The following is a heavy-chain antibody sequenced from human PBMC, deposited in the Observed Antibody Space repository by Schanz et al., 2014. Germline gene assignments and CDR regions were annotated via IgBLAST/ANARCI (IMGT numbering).Heavy chain of an antibody. Sequence: EVQVVESGGGLVQPGGSLRLSCASSGFSFTTYAMSWVRQAPGKGLEWVSSISSGGGSTYYADSVKGRFTISRDNSKNTLYLQMNSLRAEDTAVYYCTRDVRLDRRGNWFDPWGQGTLVTVSS. CDR2: ISSGGGST. D-gene: IGHD1-1*01. V-gene: IGHV3-23*04. CDR1: GFSFTTYA. J-gene: IGHJ5*02. CDR3: TRDVRLDRRGNWFDP.